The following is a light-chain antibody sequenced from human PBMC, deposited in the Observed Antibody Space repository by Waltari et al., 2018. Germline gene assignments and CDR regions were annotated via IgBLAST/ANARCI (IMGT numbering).Light chain of an antibody. V-gene: IGLV3-1*01. CDR2: EDA. CDR3: QTWDINTGI. Sequence: WYQQKSGQSPGLVIYEDAKRPSGIPERFSGSNSGNTATLTISGTQAMDEADYYCQTWDINTGIFGGGTKLTVL. J-gene: IGLJ2*01.